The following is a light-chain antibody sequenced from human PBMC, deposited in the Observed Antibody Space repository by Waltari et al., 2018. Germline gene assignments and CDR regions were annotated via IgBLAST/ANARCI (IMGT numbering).Light chain of an antibody. J-gene: IGKJ2*01. CDR2: WAS. Sequence: DIVMTQSPDSLAVSLGERATINCKSSQSVLYASNKKKYLAWYQQKPGQPPKLLIYWASTRESGVPDRFSGSGSGTDFTLTISSLQAEDVAVYYCQQYYSTPYTFGQGTKLEIK. CDR1: QSVLYASNKKKY. CDR3: QQYYSTPYT. V-gene: IGKV4-1*01.